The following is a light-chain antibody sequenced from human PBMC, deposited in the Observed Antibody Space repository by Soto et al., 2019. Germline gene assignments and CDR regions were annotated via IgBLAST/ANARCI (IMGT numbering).Light chain of an antibody. CDR1: QDILDS. CDR2: DAS. J-gene: IGKJ3*01. Sequence: DLQMTQSPSSLSAPVGDRVTITCQASQDILDSLNWYQQKPGKAPKLLIYDASNLEIGVPSRFSGSGSGTDFTFTITNLQPEDIGTYYCQQYDDVPVFTFGPGTKVEIK. CDR3: QQYDDVPVFT. V-gene: IGKV1-33*01.